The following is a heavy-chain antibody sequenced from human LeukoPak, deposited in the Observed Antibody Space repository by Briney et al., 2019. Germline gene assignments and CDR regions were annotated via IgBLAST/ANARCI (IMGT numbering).Heavy chain of an antibody. D-gene: IGHD3-22*01. Sequence: SVKVSCKASGGTFSSYAISWVRQAPGQGLEWMGGIIPIFGTANYAQKFQGRVTITADESTSTAYMELSSLRSEDTAVYYCARATPNYYDSSGYSPFDYWGQGTLVTVSS. CDR3: ARATPNYYDSSGYSPFDY. V-gene: IGHV1-69*13. CDR1: GGTFSSYA. J-gene: IGHJ4*02. CDR2: IIPIFGTA.